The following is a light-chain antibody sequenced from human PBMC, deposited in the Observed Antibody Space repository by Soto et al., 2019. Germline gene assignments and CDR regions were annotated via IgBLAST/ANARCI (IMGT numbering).Light chain of an antibody. Sequence: EIVLTQSPATLSLSPGERATLSCRASQSVSSYLAWYQQKPGQAPRLLIYDASNRATGIPARFSGSGSGTDFTLTNSSLEPEVFAVYYCQKRSNWITFGQGTRLEIK. CDR2: DAS. J-gene: IGKJ5*01. CDR3: QKRSNWIT. CDR1: QSVSSY. V-gene: IGKV3-11*01.